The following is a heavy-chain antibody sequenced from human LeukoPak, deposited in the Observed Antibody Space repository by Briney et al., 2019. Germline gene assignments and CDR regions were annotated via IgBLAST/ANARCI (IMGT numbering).Heavy chain of an antibody. CDR2: MNPNSGNT. D-gene: IGHD1-26*01. Sequence: ASVKVSCKASGYTFTSYDINWVRQATGQGLEWMGWMNPNSGNTGYAQKFQGRVTITRNTSISTAYMELSSLRSEDTAVYYCARVHSGSYNWFDPRGQGTLVTVSS. V-gene: IGHV1-8*03. CDR3: ARVHSGSYNWFDP. J-gene: IGHJ5*02. CDR1: GYTFTSYD.